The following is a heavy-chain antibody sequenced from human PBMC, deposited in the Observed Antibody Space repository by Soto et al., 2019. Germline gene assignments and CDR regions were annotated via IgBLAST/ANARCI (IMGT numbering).Heavy chain of an antibody. J-gene: IGHJ4*02. D-gene: IGHD6-13*01. CDR1: GGSFSGYY. Sequence: PSETLSLTCAVYGGSFSGYYCSWIRQPPGKGLEWIGEINHSGSTNYNPSLKSRVTISVDTSKNRFSLKLSSVTAADTAVYYCARYSSSDPCDYWGQGTLVTVSS. CDR2: INHSGST. CDR3: ARYSSSDPCDY. V-gene: IGHV4-34*01.